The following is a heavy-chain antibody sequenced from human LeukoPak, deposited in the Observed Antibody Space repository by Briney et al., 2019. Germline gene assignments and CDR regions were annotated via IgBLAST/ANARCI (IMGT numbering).Heavy chain of an antibody. CDR2: ISGSGGST. J-gene: IGHJ4*02. Sequence: PGGSLRLSCAASGFTFSSYSMNWVRQAPGKGLEWVSAISGSGGSTYYADSVKGRFTFSRDNSKNTLYLQVNSLRAEDTAVYYCAKEATDYDFWSGSYRYFDYWGQGTLVTVSS. V-gene: IGHV3-23*01. CDR3: AKEATDYDFWSGSYRYFDY. D-gene: IGHD3-3*01. CDR1: GFTFSSYS.